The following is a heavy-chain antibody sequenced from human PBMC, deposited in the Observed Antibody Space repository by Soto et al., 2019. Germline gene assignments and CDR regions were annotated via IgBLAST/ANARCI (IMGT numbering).Heavy chain of an antibody. V-gene: IGHV3-33*01. Sequence: GGSLRLSCAASGFTFSSYGMHWVRQAPGKGLEWVAVIWYDGSNKYYADSVKGRFTISRDNSKNTLYLQMNSLRAEDTAVYYCATSKSGWHQFDYWGQGTLVTVSS. CDR2: IWYDGSNK. D-gene: IGHD6-19*01. J-gene: IGHJ4*02. CDR1: GFTFSSYG. CDR3: ATSKSGWHQFDY.